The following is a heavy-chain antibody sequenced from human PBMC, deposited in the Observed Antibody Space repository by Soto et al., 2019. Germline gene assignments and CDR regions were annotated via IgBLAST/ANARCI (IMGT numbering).Heavy chain of an antibody. CDR2: FSYSGST. Sequence: QVQLQESGPGLVKPSETLSLTCTVSGASISSNYWSWIRQPPGKGLECIGYFSYSGSTNYNPSLKSRVIISVDTSRNHFSLKLTSVTATDTAMYYCARHSPLAACGAFEFWGQGMMVTVSS. CDR1: GASISSNY. D-gene: IGHD6-13*01. V-gene: IGHV4-59*08. CDR3: ARHSPLAACGAFEF. J-gene: IGHJ3*01.